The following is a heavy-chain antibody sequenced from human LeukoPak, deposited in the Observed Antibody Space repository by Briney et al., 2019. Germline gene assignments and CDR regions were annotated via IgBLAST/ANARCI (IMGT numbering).Heavy chain of an antibody. D-gene: IGHD3-10*01. Sequence: ASVKVSCKASGYTFTSYGISWVRQAPGQGLEWMGWISTYNGNTDSAQKLQGRVTMTTDTSTSTAYMELRSLRSDDTAVYYCARDYGSGTAPPYFDYWGQGTLVTVSS. V-gene: IGHV1-18*01. CDR2: ISTYNGNT. CDR1: GYTFTSYG. J-gene: IGHJ4*02. CDR3: ARDYGSGTAPPYFDY.